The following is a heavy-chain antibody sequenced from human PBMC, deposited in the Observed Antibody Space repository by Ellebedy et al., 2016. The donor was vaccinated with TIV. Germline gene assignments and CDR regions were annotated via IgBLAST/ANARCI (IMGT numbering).Heavy chain of an antibody. J-gene: IGHJ5*01. V-gene: IGHV4-34*01. CDR3: TRGRRYHDTSGYYLDS. D-gene: IGHD3-22*01. Sequence: SETLSLXCGVYGGSFSGYYWSWVRQPPGKGLEWIGEINNSGSTNSNPSLKSRVTISVDTSKNQFSLKVRSATAADTAVYYCTRGRRYHDTSGYYLDSWGQGTLVTVST. CDR2: INNSGST. CDR1: GGSFSGYY.